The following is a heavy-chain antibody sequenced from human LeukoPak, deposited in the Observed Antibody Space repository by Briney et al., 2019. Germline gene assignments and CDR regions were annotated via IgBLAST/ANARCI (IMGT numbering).Heavy chain of an antibody. J-gene: IGHJ6*03. V-gene: IGHV4-34*01. CDR2: INHSGST. CDR1: GGSIRTYY. Sequence: PSETLSLTCTVSGGSIRTYYWTWIRQPPGKGLEWIGEINHSGSTNYNPSLKSRVTISVDTSKNQFSLKLSSVTAADTAVYYCARTGSGSYYNAYYYYYYYMDVWGKGTTVTVSS. D-gene: IGHD3-10*01. CDR3: ARTGSGSYYNAYYYYYYYMDV.